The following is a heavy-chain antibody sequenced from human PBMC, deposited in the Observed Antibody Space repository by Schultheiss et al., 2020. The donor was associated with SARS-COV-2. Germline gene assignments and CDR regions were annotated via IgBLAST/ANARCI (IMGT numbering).Heavy chain of an antibody. D-gene: IGHD3-22*01. CDR3: ASSYDSSGHFDY. Sequence: SETLSLTCTVSGGSIGSGGYYWSWIRQHPGKGLEWIGYIYYSGSTYYNPSLKSRVTISVDRSKNQFSLNLRYVTAADTALYYCASSYDSSGHFDYWGQGTLVTVSS. J-gene: IGHJ4*02. V-gene: IGHV4-31*03. CDR1: GGSIGSGGYY. CDR2: IYYSGST.